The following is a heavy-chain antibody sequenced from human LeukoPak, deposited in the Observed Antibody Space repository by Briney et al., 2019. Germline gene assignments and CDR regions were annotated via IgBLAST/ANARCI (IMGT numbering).Heavy chain of an antibody. D-gene: IGHD6-19*01. J-gene: IGHJ4*02. CDR2: VSASGNT. CDR3: ARGSGWHFY. V-gene: IGHV4-59*01. Sequence: TSETLSLTCAVSGVSISSSSWTWIRQPPGKGLEWIGYVSASGNTNYNSSLKSRVTMSVDTPKNQFSLNLNSVTAADTAVYYCARGSGWHFYWGQGTLVTVSS. CDR1: GVSISSSS.